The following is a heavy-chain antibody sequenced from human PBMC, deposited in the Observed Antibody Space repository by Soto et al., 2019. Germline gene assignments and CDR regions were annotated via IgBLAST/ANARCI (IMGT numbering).Heavy chain of an antibody. Sequence: GASVTVSCQASGYTFTSYYMHWVRQAPGQGVGWMGTINPSGGSTNYAQKIQGRVTMTKDTSTSTVYMELSSLRSEDTAVYYCARDKSPYSWFDPWGQGTLVTVSS. CDR3: ARDKSPYSWFDP. CDR2: INPSGGST. CDR1: GYTFTSYY. V-gene: IGHV1-46*01. D-gene: IGHD1-26*01. J-gene: IGHJ5*02.